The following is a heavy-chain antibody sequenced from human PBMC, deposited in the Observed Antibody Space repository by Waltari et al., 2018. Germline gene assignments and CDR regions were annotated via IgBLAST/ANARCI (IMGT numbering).Heavy chain of an antibody. CDR1: GGTFSSYP. V-gene: IGHV1-69*02. D-gene: IGHD3-3*01. CDR3: ASYDFWSGPSMDV. CDR2: IIPILGIA. Sequence: QVQLVQSGAAVQKPGSSLKVSCKASGGTFSSYPLSWGPQAPGQGLEWMGRIIPILGIANYAQKFQGRVTINADKSTSTAYMELSSLRSEDTAVYYCASYDFWSGPSMDVWGQGTTVTVSS. J-gene: IGHJ6*02.